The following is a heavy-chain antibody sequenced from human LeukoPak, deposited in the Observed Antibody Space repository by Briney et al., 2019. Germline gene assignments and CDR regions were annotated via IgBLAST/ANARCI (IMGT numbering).Heavy chain of an antibody. CDR3: AKTQTTYYYGSGSYPHTFFDY. D-gene: IGHD3-10*01. Sequence: GGSLRLSCAASGFTFSSYEMNWVRQAPGKGLEWVSYISSSGSTIYYADSVKGRFTISRDNAKNSLYLQMNSLRAEDMAVYYCAKTQTTYYYGSGSYPHTFFDYWGQGTLVTVSS. V-gene: IGHV3-48*03. CDR2: ISSSGSTI. CDR1: GFTFSSYE. J-gene: IGHJ4*02.